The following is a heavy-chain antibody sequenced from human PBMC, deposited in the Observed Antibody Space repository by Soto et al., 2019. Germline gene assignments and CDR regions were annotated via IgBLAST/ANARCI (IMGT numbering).Heavy chain of an antibody. D-gene: IGHD6-13*01. CDR2: ISGSGGST. J-gene: IGHJ4*02. CDR3: AKRLGYSSSNYRGY. Sequence: GGSLRLSCAASGFTFSSYAMSWVRQAPGKGLEWVSAISGSGGSTYYADSVKGRFTISRDNSKNTLYLQMNSLRAEDTAVYYCAKRLGYSSSNYRGYWGQGTLVTVSS. V-gene: IGHV3-23*01. CDR1: GFTFSSYA.